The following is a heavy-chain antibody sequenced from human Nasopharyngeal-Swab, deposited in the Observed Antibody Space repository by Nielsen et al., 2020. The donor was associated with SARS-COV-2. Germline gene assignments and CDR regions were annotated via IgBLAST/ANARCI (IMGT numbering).Heavy chain of an antibody. CDR2: TYYRSKWYN. Sequence: SQTLSLTCAISGDSVSSSSAAWNWIRQSPSRGLEWLGRTYYRSKWYNDYAVSVKSRMTINPDTSKNQFSLHLNSVTPEDTAVYYCARARGAYGGYYYYYYTDVWGKGTTVTVSS. V-gene: IGHV6-1*01. CDR1: GDSVSSSSAA. D-gene: IGHD4-23*01. J-gene: IGHJ6*03. CDR3: ARARGAYGGYYYYYYTDV.